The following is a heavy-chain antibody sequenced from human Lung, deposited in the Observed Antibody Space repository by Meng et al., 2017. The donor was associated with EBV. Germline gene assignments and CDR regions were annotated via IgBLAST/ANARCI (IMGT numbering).Heavy chain of an antibody. Sequence: EVQLLESGGGLVQPGXSLRLSCAGSGFTFSSHAMSWVRQAPGKGLEWVSGISSNGGSTYYADSVKGRFTISRDNSKKTLYLQMNSLRADDTAVYYCAKDPLYGSGSYYPFDYWGQGTLVTVSS. D-gene: IGHD3-10*01. CDR3: AKDPLYGSGSYYPFDY. J-gene: IGHJ4*02. V-gene: IGHV3-23*01. CDR1: GFTFSSHA. CDR2: ISSNGGST.